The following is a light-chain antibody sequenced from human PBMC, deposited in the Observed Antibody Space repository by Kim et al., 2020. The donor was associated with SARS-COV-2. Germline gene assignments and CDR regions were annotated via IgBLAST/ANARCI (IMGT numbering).Light chain of an antibody. CDR3: QAWDSSTVL. J-gene: IGLJ2*01. CDR2: QDS. Sequence: VSPGQTASITCSGDKLGDKYACWYQQKPGQSPVLVIYQDSKRPSGIPERFSGSNSANTATLTISGTQAMDEADYYCQAWDSSTVLFGGGTQLTVL. V-gene: IGLV3-1*01. CDR1: KLGDKY.